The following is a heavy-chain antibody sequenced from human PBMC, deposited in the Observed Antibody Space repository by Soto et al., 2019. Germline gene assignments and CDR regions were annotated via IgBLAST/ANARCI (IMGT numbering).Heavy chain of an antibody. V-gene: IGHV3-23*01. CDR1: GFTFNDYG. D-gene: IGHD3-16*01. Sequence: GGSLRLSCAASGFTFNDYGMNWVRQAPGKGLDWVSGISGSGADTYYADSVKGRFTVSRDNSKRTLFLQMNSLRVDDTAVYYCARDGWGSNWYFDLWGRGTLVTVSS. CDR2: ISGSGADT. J-gene: IGHJ2*01. CDR3: ARDGWGSNWYFDL.